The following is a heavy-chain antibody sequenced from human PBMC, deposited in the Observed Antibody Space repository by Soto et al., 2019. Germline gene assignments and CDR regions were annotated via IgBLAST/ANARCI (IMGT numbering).Heavy chain of an antibody. J-gene: IGHJ4*02. D-gene: IGHD6-13*01. V-gene: IGHV1-2*02. CDR3: ARDSEKQLVTFDY. CDR2: INPNSGGT. CDR1: GYTFTGYY. Sequence: ASVKVSCKASGYTFTGYYMHWVRQAPGQGLEWMGWINPNSGGTNYAQKFQGRVTMTRDTSISTAYMELSRLRSDDTAVYYCARDSEKQLVTFDYWGQGTLVTVSS.